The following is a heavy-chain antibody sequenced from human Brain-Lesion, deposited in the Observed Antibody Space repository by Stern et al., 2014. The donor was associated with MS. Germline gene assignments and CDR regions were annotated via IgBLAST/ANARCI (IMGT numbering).Heavy chain of an antibody. Sequence: VQLVQSGAEVKKPGASVKVSSKTSGYIFTGYYIHWVRQAPGQGLEWMAWINPNTGGTTYAQKFQGRVTMSRDTSISTAYVELSSLTSDDTAVYYCARDQRGITIFGVVTDYYYLGMDVWGQGTTVTVSS. J-gene: IGHJ6*02. CDR1: GYIFTGYY. CDR3: ARDQRGITIFGVVTDYYYLGMDV. CDR2: INPNTGGT. D-gene: IGHD3-3*01. V-gene: IGHV1-2*02.